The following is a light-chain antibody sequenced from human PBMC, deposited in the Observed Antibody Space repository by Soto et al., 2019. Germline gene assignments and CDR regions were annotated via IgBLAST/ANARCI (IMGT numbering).Light chain of an antibody. CDR1: NSDIGGYNY. Sequence: QSALTQPASVSGSPGQSITISCTGTNSDIGGYNYVSWYQQHPGKAPKLMIYDVSNRPSGVSYRFSGSKSGNTASLTISGLQAEDEADYYGSSYTSRSTLGVFGGGTKLTFL. J-gene: IGLJ2*01. CDR3: SSYTSRSTLGV. CDR2: DVS. V-gene: IGLV2-14*03.